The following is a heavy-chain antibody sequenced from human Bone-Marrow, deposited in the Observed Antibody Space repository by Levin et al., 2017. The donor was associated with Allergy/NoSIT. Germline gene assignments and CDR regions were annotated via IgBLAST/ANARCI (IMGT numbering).Heavy chain of an antibody. CDR1: GGSFSGYY. Sequence: SQTLSLPCAVYGGSFSGYYWSWIRQPPGKGLEWIGEINHSGSTNYNPSLKSRVTISVDTSKNQFSLKLSSVTAADTAVYYCARGYCSTSCDRFRFDYWGQGTLVTVSS. CDR3: ARGYCSTSCDRFRFDY. V-gene: IGHV4-34*01. D-gene: IGHD2-2*02. CDR2: INHSGST. J-gene: IGHJ4*02.